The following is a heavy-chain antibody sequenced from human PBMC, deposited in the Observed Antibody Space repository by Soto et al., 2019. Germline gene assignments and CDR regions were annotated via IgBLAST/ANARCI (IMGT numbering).Heavy chain of an antibody. J-gene: IGHJ4*02. V-gene: IGHV3-48*01. CDR1: GFTFSNFR. D-gene: IGHD2-8*02. CDR3: ARQVYSVVSQLDY. CDR2: ITTRSSTSTAT. Sequence: EVQLVESGGGLVQPGGSLRLSCAASGFTFSNFRMNWVRQAPGKGLEWVSHITTRSSTSTATYYADSVRGRFTISRDDAKNSLYLDMNSLRADDTAVYYCARQVYSVVSQLDYWGRGTLVTVSS.